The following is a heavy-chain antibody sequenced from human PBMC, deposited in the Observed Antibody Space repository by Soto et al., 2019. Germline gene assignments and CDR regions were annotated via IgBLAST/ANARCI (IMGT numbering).Heavy chain of an antibody. V-gene: IGHV1-18*01. Sequence: AVKVSCKASGYTFTSYGISWVRQAPGQGLEWMGWISAYNGNTNYAQKLQGRVTMTTDTSTSTAYMELRSLRSDDTAVYYCARVRSYGPYSSFDYWGQGTLVTVSS. D-gene: IGHD5-18*01. J-gene: IGHJ4*02. CDR1: GYTFTSYG. CDR3: ARVRSYGPYSSFDY. CDR2: ISAYNGNT.